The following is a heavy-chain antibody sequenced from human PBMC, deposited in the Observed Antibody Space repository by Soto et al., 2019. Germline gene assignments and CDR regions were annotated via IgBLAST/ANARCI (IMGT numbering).Heavy chain of an antibody. CDR1: GGSISSGGYY. J-gene: IGHJ4*02. D-gene: IGHD2-2*01. CDR2: IYYSGST. V-gene: IGHV4-31*03. Sequence: QVQLQESGPGLVKPSQTLSLTCTVSGGSISSGGYYWSWIRQHLGKGLEWIGYIYYSGSTYYNPSLKSRVTISVDTSKNQFSLKLSSVTAADTAVYYCARVRDCSSTSCYDYWGQGTLVTVSS. CDR3: ARVRDCSSTSCYDY.